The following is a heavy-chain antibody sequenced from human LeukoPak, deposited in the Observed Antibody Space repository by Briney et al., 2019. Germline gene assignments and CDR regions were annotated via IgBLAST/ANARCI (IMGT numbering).Heavy chain of an antibody. J-gene: IGHJ4*02. CDR1: GFTFSSYE. Sequence: GGSLRLSCAASGFTFSSYEMNWVRQAPGKGLEWVSYISSSGSTIYYADSVKGRFTISRDNAKNSLYLQMNSLRAEDTAVYYCARVPYYYDSSGYWGGFDYWAREPWSPSPQ. CDR3: ARVPYYYDSSGYWGGFDY. D-gene: IGHD3-22*01. V-gene: IGHV3-48*03. CDR2: ISSSGSTI.